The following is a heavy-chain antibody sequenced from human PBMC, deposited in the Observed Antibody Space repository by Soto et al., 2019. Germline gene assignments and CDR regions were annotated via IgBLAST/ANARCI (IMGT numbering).Heavy chain of an antibody. CDR2: SIPILGIA. Sequence: QVQLVQSGAEVKKPGSSVKVSCKASGGTFSSYTISWVRQAPGQGLEWMGRSIPILGIANYAQKFQGRVTITAKKSTTTAYMELSSLRSADTAVYYWARDKRIAVAGTPYYYSGMDVWGQGTTVTVSS. CDR1: GGTFSSYT. D-gene: IGHD6-19*01. V-gene: IGHV1-69*08. CDR3: ARDKRIAVAGTPYYYSGMDV. J-gene: IGHJ6*02.